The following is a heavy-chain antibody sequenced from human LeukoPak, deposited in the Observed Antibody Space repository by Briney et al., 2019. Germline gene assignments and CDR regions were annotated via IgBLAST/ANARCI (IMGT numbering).Heavy chain of an antibody. CDR2: IYYSGST. CDR3: ARYVRLCGRYRSVGGFDL. V-gene: IGHV4-61*08. D-gene: IGHD1-26*01. J-gene: IGHJ5*02. Sequence: SETLSLTCPVSGCSVSRGDHWWSGIRQPPGKGLEWIGYIYYSGSTNYNPSLKSRVTISIDTSKNQFSLKLSSVTAGDTAVYYCARYVRLCGRYRSVGGFDLWGQGTLVTVSS. CDR1: GCSVSRGDHW.